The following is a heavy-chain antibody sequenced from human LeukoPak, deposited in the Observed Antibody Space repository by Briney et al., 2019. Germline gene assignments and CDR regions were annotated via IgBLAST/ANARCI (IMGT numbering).Heavy chain of an antibody. CDR3: AKSGLNRFDQ. CDR2: ISSSSNYI. D-gene: IGHD2-15*01. CDR1: GFTFSNYN. V-gene: IGHV3-21*04. Sequence: GGSLRLSCAASGFTFSNYNMNWVRQAPGKGLEWVSSISSSSNYIYYADSVKGRFTISRDNSKNTLFLQMNSLRVEDTAVYYCAKSGLNRFDQWGQGTLVTVSS. J-gene: IGHJ4*02.